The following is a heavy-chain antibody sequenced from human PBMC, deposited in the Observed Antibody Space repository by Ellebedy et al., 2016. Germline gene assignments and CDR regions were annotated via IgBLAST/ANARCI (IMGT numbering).Heavy chain of an antibody. CDR3: ARFETVNVNLDDI. V-gene: IGHV3-23*01. CDR1: GLTFSNFF. CDR2: ISAKGDKR. D-gene: IGHD1-1*01. J-gene: IGHJ3*02. Sequence: GESLKISXAVSGLTFSNFFMSWVRQAPGRGLEWVATISAKGDKRDLADSVQGRFTISRDNFRNTLHLQMSNLRGEDTAVYYCARFETVNVNLDDIWGQGTMVTVSS.